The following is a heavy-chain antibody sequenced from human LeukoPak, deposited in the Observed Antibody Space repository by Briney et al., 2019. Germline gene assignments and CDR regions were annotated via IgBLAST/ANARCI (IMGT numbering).Heavy chain of an antibody. CDR3: ARALRYCSSTSCYPYYYGMDV. D-gene: IGHD2-2*01. CDR1: GGSVSSGSYY. Sequence: SETLSLTCTVSGGSVSSGSYYWSWIRQPPGKGLEWIGYIYYSGGTNYNPSLKSRVTISVDTSKNQFSLKLSSVTAADTAVYYCARALRYCSSTSCYPYYYGMDVWGKGTTVTVSS. V-gene: IGHV4-61*01. J-gene: IGHJ6*04. CDR2: IYYSGGT.